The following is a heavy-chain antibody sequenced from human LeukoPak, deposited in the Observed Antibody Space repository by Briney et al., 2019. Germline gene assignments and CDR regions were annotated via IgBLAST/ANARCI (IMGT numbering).Heavy chain of an antibody. D-gene: IGHD4-11*01. Sequence: PSETLSLTCAVYGGSFSGYYWSWIRQPPGKGLEWIGEINHSGSTNYNPSLNSRVTISVDTSKNQFSLKLSSGTAADTAVYYCASSYTPPACYFDHWGQGTLVTVSS. CDR1: GGSFSGYY. CDR2: INHSGST. V-gene: IGHV4-34*01. J-gene: IGHJ4*02. CDR3: ASSYTPPACYFDH.